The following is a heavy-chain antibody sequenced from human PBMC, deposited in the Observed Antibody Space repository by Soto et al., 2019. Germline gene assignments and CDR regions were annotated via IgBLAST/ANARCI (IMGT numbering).Heavy chain of an antibody. D-gene: IGHD2-21*02. CDR2: ISGSGVST. V-gene: IGHV3-23*01. CDR1: GFTFSSYA. J-gene: IGHJ4*02. CDR3: ARDPVAYCGGDCRTFDY. Sequence: PGGSLRLSCAASGFTFSSYAMSWVRQAPGKGLEWVSTISGSGVSTYYADSVKGRFTISRDNSKNTLYLQMNSLRAEDTAVYYCARDPVAYCGGDCRTFDYWGQGTLVTVSS.